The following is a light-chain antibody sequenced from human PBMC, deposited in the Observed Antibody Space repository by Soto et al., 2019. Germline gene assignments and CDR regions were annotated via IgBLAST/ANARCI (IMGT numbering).Light chain of an antibody. CDR3: AAWDDSLNAL. V-gene: IGLV1-44*01. Sequence: QSALAQPPSASGTPGQRITISCSGSSSNIGDNPVNWYQQLPGAAPKLLIYINDQRPSGVPDRFSGSKSGTSASLAISGLQPEDEADYYCAAWDDSLNALFGTGTKVT. CDR1: SSNIGDNP. CDR2: IND. J-gene: IGLJ1*01.